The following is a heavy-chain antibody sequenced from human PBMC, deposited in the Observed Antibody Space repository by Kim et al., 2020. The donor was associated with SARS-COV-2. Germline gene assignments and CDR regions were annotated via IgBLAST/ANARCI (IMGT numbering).Heavy chain of an antibody. CDR3: AKAISGGSTGSFDD. D-gene: IGHD2-15*01. CDR1: GFTFSSYA. CDR2: VTGSGGST. Sequence: GGSLRLSCAASGFTFSSYAMNWVRQAPGKGLERVSGVTGSGGSTHYADSVKGRFTISRDKSKNTVYLQMNSLRAEDTAVYYCAKAISGGSTGSFDDWGQGPVVT. J-gene: IGHJ4*02. V-gene: IGHV3-23*01.